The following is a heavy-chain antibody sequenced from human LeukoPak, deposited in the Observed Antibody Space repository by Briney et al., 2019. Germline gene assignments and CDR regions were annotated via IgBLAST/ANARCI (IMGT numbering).Heavy chain of an antibody. CDR1: GGSISSYY. Sequence: PSETLPLTCTVSGGSISSYYWSWIRQPPGKGLEWIGYIYYSGSTNYNPSLKSRVTISADTSKNQFSLKLSSVTAADTAVYYCARAREGYYYYYMDVWGKGTTVTVSS. CDR2: IYYSGST. V-gene: IGHV4-59*01. J-gene: IGHJ6*03. CDR3: ARAREGYYYYYMDV.